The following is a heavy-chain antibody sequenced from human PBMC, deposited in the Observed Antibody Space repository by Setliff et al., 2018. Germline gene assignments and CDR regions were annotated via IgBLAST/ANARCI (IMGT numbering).Heavy chain of an antibody. J-gene: IGHJ3*02. Sequence: SETLSLTCTVSGGSISSAGNYWSWIRQHPGKGPEWIGYIYYSGSTFYNPSLTSRVIISLDTSKNQFSLRLSSVTAADTAVYYCARVALVVVIRNAFDIWGQGTMVTVSS. CDR3: ARVALVVVIRNAFDI. CDR1: GGSISSAGNY. D-gene: IGHD2-21*01. CDR2: IYYSGST. V-gene: IGHV4-31*03.